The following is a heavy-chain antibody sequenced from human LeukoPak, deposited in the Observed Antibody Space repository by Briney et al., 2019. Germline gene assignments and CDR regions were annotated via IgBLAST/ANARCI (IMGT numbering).Heavy chain of an antibody. J-gene: IGHJ4*02. Sequence: SETLSLTCTVSGGSISSYYWSWIRQPPGKGLEWIGYIYYSGSTNYNPSLKSRVTISVDTSKNQFSLKLSCVTAADTAVYYCARGDGSGSIPLDYWGQGTLVTVSS. CDR1: GGSISSYY. CDR3: ARGDGSGSIPLDY. D-gene: IGHD3-10*01. V-gene: IGHV4-59*01. CDR2: IYYSGST.